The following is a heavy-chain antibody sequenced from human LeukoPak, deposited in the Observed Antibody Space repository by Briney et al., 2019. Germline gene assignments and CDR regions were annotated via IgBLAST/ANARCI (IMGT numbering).Heavy chain of an antibody. J-gene: IGHJ3*02. D-gene: IGHD6-6*01. V-gene: IGHV3-48*01. CDR3: ARAARLGNYAFDI. CDR2: ISSSSSTI. Sequence: QAGGSLRLSCAASGFTFSSYSMNWVRQAPGKGLEWISYISSSSSTIYYADSGKGRFTISRDNAKNSLYLQMNSLRAEDTAVYYCARAARLGNYAFDIWGQGTMVTVSS. CDR1: GFTFSSYS.